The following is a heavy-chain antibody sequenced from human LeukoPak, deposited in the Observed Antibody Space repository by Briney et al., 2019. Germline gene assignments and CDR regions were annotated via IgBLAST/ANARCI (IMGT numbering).Heavy chain of an antibody. V-gene: IGHV3-48*04. J-gene: IGHJ4*02. CDR2: ISSSSSTI. D-gene: IGHD1-1*01. CDR3: ARDPPGRPPHEPFDY. CDR1: GFTFSSYS. Sequence: GGSLRLSCAASGFTFSSYSMNWVRQAPGKGLEWVSYISSSSSTIYYADSVKGRFTISRDNAKNSLYLQMNSLRAEDTAVYYCARDPPGRPPHEPFDYWGQGTLVTVSS.